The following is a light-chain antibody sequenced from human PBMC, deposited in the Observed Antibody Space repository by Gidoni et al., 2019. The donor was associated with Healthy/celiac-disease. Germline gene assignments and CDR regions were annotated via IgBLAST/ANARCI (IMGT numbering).Light chain of an antibody. CDR2: GAS. J-gene: IGKJ2*01. Sequence: EIVLTQSPGTLSLSPGERATLACRASQSVSSSCLAWYQQKPGQAPRLLIYGASSRATGIPDRFSGTGSGTDFTLTISRLEPEAFAFYYCQQYGSSPTYTFXXXTKLEIK. CDR3: QQYGSSPTYT. V-gene: IGKV3-20*01. CDR1: QSVSSSC.